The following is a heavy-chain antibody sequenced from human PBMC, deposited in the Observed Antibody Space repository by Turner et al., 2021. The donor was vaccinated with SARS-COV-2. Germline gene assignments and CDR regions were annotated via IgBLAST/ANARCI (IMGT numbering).Heavy chain of an antibody. CDR1: GFTFSSYG. Sequence: QVQRVESGGGVVQPGRSLRLSCAASGFTFSSYGLHWVRQAPGKGLEWGAVIWYDGSNKYYADSVKGRFTISRDNSKNTLYLQMNSLRAEDTAVYYCARDGGYSGYAYFDYWGQGTLVTVSS. CDR2: IWYDGSNK. J-gene: IGHJ4*02. D-gene: IGHD5-12*01. CDR3: ARDGGYSGYAYFDY. V-gene: IGHV3-33*01.